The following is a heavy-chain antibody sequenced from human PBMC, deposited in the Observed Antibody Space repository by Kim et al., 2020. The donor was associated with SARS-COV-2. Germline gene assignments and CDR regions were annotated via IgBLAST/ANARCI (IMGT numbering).Heavy chain of an antibody. Sequence: GGSLRLSCAASGLAFSGNAMSWVRQAPGKGLEWVSSISSTSSTIYYADSVKRRFTTSRYTAKTSLYLQMNGLRDEDTAVYYCARDVELEMHRRLDYWG. J-gene: IGHJ4*01. V-gene: IGHV3-48*02. D-gene: IGHD3-10*01. CDR2: ISSTSSTI. CDR1: GLAFSGNA. CDR3: ARDVELEMHRRLDY.